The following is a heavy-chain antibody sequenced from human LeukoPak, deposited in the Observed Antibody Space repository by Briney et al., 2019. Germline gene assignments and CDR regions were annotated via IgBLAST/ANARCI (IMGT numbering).Heavy chain of an antibody. D-gene: IGHD3-16*01. J-gene: IGHJ4*02. V-gene: IGHV3-23*01. CDR1: GFTFSTYA. CDR2: ISDSGART. Sequence: PGGSLRLSCAASGFTFSTYAMFWVRQTPGKGLEWVSTISDSGARTYYADSVKGRFTISRDNSRDTLYLQMSSLRAEDTAIYYLGKGRGVWAPRWGQGTLVTVSS. CDR3: GKGRGVWAPR.